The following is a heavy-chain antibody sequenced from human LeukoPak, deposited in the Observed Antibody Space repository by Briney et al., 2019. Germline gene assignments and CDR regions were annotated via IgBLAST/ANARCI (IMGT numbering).Heavy chain of an antibody. V-gene: IGHV1-69*13. Sequence: ASVKVSCKASGGTFSSYAISWVRQAPGQGLEWMGGIIPIFGTANYAQKFQGRVTITADESTSTAYMELSSLRSEDTAVYYCALSGASYYFDYRGQGTLVTVSS. CDR3: ALSGASYYFDY. CDR2: IIPIFGTA. D-gene: IGHD2/OR15-2a*01. CDR1: GGTFSSYA. J-gene: IGHJ4*02.